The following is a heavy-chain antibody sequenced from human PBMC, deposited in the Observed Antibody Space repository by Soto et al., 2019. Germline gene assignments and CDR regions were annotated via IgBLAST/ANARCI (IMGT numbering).Heavy chain of an antibody. D-gene: IGHD5-18*01. CDR1: GYAFTGYY. CDR3: ATRYSYVHF. CDR2: INPNSGDT. V-gene: IGHV1-2*02. J-gene: IGHJ4*02. Sequence: ASAKVSCKSSGYAFTGYYIYWVRQAPGQGLEWMGWINPNSGDTNYAQKFQGRVTMTRDTSFSTAYMELSSLRSDDKTVYYCATRYSYVHFWGQGTLVTVYS.